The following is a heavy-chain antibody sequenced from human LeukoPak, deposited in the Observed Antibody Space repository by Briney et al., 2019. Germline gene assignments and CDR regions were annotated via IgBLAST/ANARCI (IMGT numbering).Heavy chain of an antibody. Sequence: GGSLRLSCAASGFSFSNYGMHWVRQAPGKGLEWVAVISYDGSNKYYADFVQGRFTISRDNSKNTLYLQMNSLTAEDTAVYYCSKRGIAVAGKGENFDYWAREPWSPSPQ. CDR1: GFSFSNYG. J-gene: IGHJ4*02. D-gene: IGHD6-19*01. CDR3: SKRGIAVAGKGENFDY. CDR2: ISYDGSNK. V-gene: IGHV3-30*18.